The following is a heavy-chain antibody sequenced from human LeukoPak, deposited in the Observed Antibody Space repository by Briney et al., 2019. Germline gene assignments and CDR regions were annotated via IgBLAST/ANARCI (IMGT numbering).Heavy chain of an antibody. CDR3: ARDFSKAVAGTYYYYYGMDV. CDR1: GYTFTSYA. CDR2: INTNTGNP. J-gene: IGHJ6*02. V-gene: IGHV7-4-1*02. Sequence: ASVKVSCKASGYTFTSYAMNWVRQAPGQGLEWMGWINTNTGNPTYAQGFTGRFVFSLDTSVGTAYLQINSLKAEDTAVYYCARDFSKAVAGTYYYYYGMDVWGQGTTVTVSS. D-gene: IGHD6-19*01.